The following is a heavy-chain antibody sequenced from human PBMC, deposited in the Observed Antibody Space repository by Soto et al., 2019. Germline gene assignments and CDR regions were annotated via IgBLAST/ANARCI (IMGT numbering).Heavy chain of an antibody. CDR1: GFTFDDYA. CDR2: ISSSGSDT. J-gene: IGHJ5*02. Sequence: GGSLRLSCVTSGFTFDDYAITWLRQAPGKGLEWVCSISSSGSDTRCAGSVKGRFTISRDSSQSTVYLQMNSLRDEDTAVYYCVKDPWNNWSGLFDPWGQGTLVTV. CDR3: VKDPWNNWSGLFDP. D-gene: IGHD1-1*01. V-gene: IGHV3-23*01.